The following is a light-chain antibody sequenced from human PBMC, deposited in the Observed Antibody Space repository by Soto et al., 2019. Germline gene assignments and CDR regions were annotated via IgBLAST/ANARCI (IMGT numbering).Light chain of an antibody. CDR3: QQANSFPPT. J-gene: IGKJ4*01. V-gene: IGKV1-12*01. CDR2: AAS. CDR1: QGISRW. Sequence: DIPMTQSPSSVSASVGDRVTITCRASQGISRWLAWYPQKPGKAPKRLIYAASSLQSGVPSRFSGSGSGTDFTLTISSLQPEDFANYYCQQANSFPPTFGGGTKVEIK.